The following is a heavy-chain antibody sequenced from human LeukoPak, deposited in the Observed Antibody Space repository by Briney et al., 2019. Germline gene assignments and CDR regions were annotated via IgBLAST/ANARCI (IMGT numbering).Heavy chain of an antibody. D-gene: IGHD6-19*01. Sequence: GGSLRLSCAASGFTFSSYSMNWVRQAPGKGLEWVSSISSSSSYIYYADSVKGRFTISRDNAKNSLYLQMNSLRAEDTAVYYCARGVAGTFSISYYYTDVWGKGTTVTVSS. J-gene: IGHJ6*03. V-gene: IGHV3-21*01. CDR2: ISSSSSYI. CDR3: ARGVAGTFSISYYYTDV. CDR1: GFTFSSYS.